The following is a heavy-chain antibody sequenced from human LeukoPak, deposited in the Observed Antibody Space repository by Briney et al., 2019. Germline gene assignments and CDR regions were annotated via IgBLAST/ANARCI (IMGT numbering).Heavy chain of an antibody. CDR2: ISSSGSTI. CDR1: GFTFSDYY. J-gene: IGHJ5*02. Sequence: GGSLRLSCAASGFTFSDYYVSWIRQAPGKGLEWVSYISSSGSTIYYADSVKGRFTISRDNAKNSLYLQMNSLRAEDTAVYYCARAGIAAAVLWFDPWGQGTLVTVSS. CDR3: ARAGIAAAVLWFDP. V-gene: IGHV3-11*01. D-gene: IGHD6-13*01.